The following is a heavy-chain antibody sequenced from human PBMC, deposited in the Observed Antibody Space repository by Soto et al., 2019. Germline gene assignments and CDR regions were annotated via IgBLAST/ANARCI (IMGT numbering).Heavy chain of an antibody. Sequence: GGSLRLSCAASGFSFSGYGMHWVRQVPGEGPEWVAVVSYDESIKKYADSVKGRFTISRDNSKNTVYLQMNSLTLEDTAVYYCVKNKIFGVAGPLDYWGQGTQVTVS. D-gene: IGHD3-3*01. CDR1: GFSFSGYG. CDR2: VSYDESIK. CDR3: VKNKIFGVAGPLDY. J-gene: IGHJ4*02. V-gene: IGHV3-30*18.